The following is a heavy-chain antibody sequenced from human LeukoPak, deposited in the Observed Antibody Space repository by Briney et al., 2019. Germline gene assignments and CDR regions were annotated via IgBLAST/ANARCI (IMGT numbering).Heavy chain of an antibody. D-gene: IGHD4-17*01. J-gene: IGHJ4*02. Sequence: PSQTLSLTFTVSGGSISSGSYYWSWIRQPAGKGLEWIGRIDTSGSTNYPSLKSRVTMSADTSKKQFSLKLRSVTAADTAVYYCAREGIYGDYRHWGQGTLVTVSP. CDR1: GGSISSGSYY. CDR3: AREGIYGDYRH. V-gene: IGHV4-61*02. CDR2: IDTSGST.